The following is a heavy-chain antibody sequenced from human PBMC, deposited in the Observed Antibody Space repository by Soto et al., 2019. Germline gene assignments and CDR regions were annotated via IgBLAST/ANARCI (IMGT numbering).Heavy chain of an antibody. J-gene: IGHJ4*02. CDR2: IYYSGST. Sequence: SETLSLTCTVSGGSISSGGYYWSWIRQHPGKGLEWIGYIYYSGSTYYNPSLKSRVTISVDTSKNQFSLKLSSVTAADTAVYYCASGSPGPHRPQVVAATFDYWGQGTLVTVSS. D-gene: IGHD2-15*01. CDR1: GGSISSGGYY. V-gene: IGHV4-31*03. CDR3: ASGSPGPHRPQVVAATFDY.